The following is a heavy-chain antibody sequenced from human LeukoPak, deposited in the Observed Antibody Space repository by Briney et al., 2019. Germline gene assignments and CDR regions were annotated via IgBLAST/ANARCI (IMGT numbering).Heavy chain of an antibody. D-gene: IGHD1-26*01. Sequence: PSETLSLTRTVPGGSINSGTFYWGWPRQPPGKGLEWIGSMYYDGSSYYNPSLKSRVTTSVDTSKNQFSLKLTSVTAADTAVYFCARRSDSGSDDGEDYFDYWGQGTLVTVSS. CDR1: GGSINSGTFY. CDR2: MYYDGSS. J-gene: IGHJ4*02. CDR3: ARRSDSGSDDGEDYFDY. V-gene: IGHV4-39*01.